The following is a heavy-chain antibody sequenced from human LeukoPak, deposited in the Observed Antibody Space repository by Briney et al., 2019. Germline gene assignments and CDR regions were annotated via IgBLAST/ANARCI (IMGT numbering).Heavy chain of an antibody. V-gene: IGHV3-23*01. CDR1: GFTFSSFA. J-gene: IGHJ4*02. D-gene: IGHD5-12*01. CDR3: AKGGVATIRGAYYFDY. CDR2: ISGSGGST. Sequence: GGSLRLSCAASGFTFSSFAMSWVRQAPGKGLEWVSAISGSGGSTYFADSVKGRFAISRDNSKNTLYLQMHSLRAEDTAVYYCAKGGVATIRGAYYFDYWGQGTLVTVSS.